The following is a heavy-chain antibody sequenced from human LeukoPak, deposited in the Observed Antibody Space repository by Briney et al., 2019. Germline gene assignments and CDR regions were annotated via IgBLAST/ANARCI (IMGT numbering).Heavy chain of an antibody. D-gene: IGHD6-19*01. CDR1: GYTFTSYG. Sequence: GASVKVSCKASGYTFTSYGISWVRQAPGQGLEWMGWISGYNGNPKYAQKLQSRVTMTTDTSTSTAYMELRSLRSDDTAVYYCARDRGSGWFVYWGQGTLVTVSS. J-gene: IGHJ4*02. CDR3: ARDRGSGWFVY. CDR2: ISGYNGNP. V-gene: IGHV1-18*01.